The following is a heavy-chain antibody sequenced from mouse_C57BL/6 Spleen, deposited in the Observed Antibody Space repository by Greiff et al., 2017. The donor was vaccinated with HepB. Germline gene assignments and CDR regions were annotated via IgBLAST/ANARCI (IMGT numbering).Heavy chain of an antibody. CDR2: ILPGSGST. CDR3: ARKRGGYYVTGWYFDV. CDR1: GYTFTGYW. V-gene: IGHV1-9*01. D-gene: IGHD2-3*01. J-gene: IGHJ1*03. Sequence: QVQLKESGAELMKPGASVKLSCKATGYTFTGYWIEWVKQRPGHGLEWIGEILPGSGSTNYNEKFKGKATFTADTSSNTAYMQLSSLTTEDSAIYYCARKRGGYYVTGWYFDVWGTGTTVTVSS.